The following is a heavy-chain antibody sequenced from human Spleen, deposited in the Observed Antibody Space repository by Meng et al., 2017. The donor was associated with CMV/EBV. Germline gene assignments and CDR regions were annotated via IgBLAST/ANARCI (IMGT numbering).Heavy chain of an antibody. D-gene: IGHD2-2*01. J-gene: IGHJ6*02. CDR2: VIPIFATP. V-gene: IGHV1-69*05. CDR1: GGTFSNYV. Sequence: SVKVSCKASGGTFSNYVINWVRQAPGQGLEWMGGVIPIFATPKYAQKFQGRVTITTDESTNRGYMELSSLRSEDTAIDYCARGGYCRSTTCLYYAMDVWGQGTTVTVSS. CDR3: ARGGYCRSTTCLYYAMDV.